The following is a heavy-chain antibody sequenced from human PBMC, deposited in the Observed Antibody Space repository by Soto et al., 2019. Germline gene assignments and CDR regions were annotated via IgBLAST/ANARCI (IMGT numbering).Heavy chain of an antibody. J-gene: IGHJ3*02. Sequence: QITLKESGPTVVKPTQTLTLTCTFSGFSLPSIELGLAWFLQPPGKALGWLELIYWDDDKRYSPSLKSRLNITKDTFKNQVVLTMTNMDPVDTATYFCAHSSRWLQLRDAFDIWGQGTMVTVSS. V-gene: IGHV2-5*02. D-gene: IGHD1-1*01. CDR1: GFSLPSIELG. CDR3: AHSSRWLQLRDAFDI. CDR2: IYWDDDK.